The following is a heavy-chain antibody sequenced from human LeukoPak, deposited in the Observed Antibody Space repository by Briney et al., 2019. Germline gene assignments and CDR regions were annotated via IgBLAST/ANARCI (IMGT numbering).Heavy chain of an antibody. CDR3: AKDAIRNYYGSGRDYYYYYMDV. J-gene: IGHJ6*03. Sequence: GGSLRLSCAASGFTFDDYAMHWVRQAPGKGLEWVSLISWDGGSTYYADSVKGRFTISRDNSKNSLYLQMNSLRAEDTALYYCAKDAIRNYYGSGRDYYYYYMDVWGKGTTVTISS. CDR2: ISWDGGST. V-gene: IGHV3-43D*03. D-gene: IGHD3-10*01. CDR1: GFTFDDYA.